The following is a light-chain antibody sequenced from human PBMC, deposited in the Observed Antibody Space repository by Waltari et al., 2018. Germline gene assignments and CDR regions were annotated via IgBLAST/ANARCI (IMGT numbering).Light chain of an antibody. CDR1: QSIASN. Sequence: EIVLTQSPDFQSATPKERVTITCRVSQSIASNLHWYQQKAAQSPKLLIKYATQSFSGFPSRFSGSGSGTYFTLTINGLEAEDAATYYCHQSSSFPWTFGQGTKVEIK. CDR2: YAT. J-gene: IGKJ1*01. V-gene: IGKV6-21*01. CDR3: HQSSSFPWT.